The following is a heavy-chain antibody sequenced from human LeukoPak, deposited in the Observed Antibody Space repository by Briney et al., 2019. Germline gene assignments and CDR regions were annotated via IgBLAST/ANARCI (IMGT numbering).Heavy chain of an antibody. J-gene: IGHJ4*02. V-gene: IGHV4-39*01. Sequence: SETLSLTCTVSGGSVSSSDYYWGWIRQPPGKGLEWIGYIYHSGSTYYNPSLKSRVTISVDTSKNQFSLKLSSVTAADTAVYYCARRLLWGSGSYYDYWGQGTLVTVSS. CDR1: GGSVSSSDYY. CDR3: ARRLLWGSGSYYDY. CDR2: IYHSGST. D-gene: IGHD1-26*01.